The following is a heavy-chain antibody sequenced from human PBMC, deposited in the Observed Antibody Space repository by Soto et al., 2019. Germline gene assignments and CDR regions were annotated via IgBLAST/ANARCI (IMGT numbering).Heavy chain of an antibody. Sequence: GSVKVSCKASGFSFIDYSILWVRQAPGQSLEWLGWINAGNGNTKYSHKFQDRVTITSDTSATTTYMELRSLRSEDTAVFYCARSAKKTWLPDFWGQGTLVTVLL. CDR1: GFSFIDYS. J-gene: IGHJ1*01. D-gene: IGHD5-12*01. CDR3: ARSAKKTWLPDF. CDR2: INAGNGNT. V-gene: IGHV1-3*01.